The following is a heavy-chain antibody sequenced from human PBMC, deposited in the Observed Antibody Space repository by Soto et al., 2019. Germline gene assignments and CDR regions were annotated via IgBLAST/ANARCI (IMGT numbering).Heavy chain of an antibody. CDR1: GFTFSSYG. Sequence: QVQLVESGGGVVQPGRSLRLSCAASGFTFSSYGMHWVRQAPGKGLEWVAVISYDGSNNYYADSVKGRFTISRDNSKHTLYLQMNSLRAEDTAVYYCARSPYSVSYLAYFDYWGQGTLVTVSS. CDR2: ISYDGSNN. D-gene: IGHD1-26*01. J-gene: IGHJ4*02. CDR3: ARSPYSVSYLAYFDY. V-gene: IGHV3-30*03.